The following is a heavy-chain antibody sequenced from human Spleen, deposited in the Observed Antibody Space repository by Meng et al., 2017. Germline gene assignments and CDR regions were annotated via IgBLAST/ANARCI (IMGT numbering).Heavy chain of an antibody. V-gene: IGHV4-31*01. CDR1: GAPISNGGYD. Sequence: QVQRKESGTGLETPHPPLALTCTLSGAPISNGGYDGTRIGQTPGQGLEWIGYIYYSGSTYYNPSLKSLVIISVETSKNQFSLKLSSVTAADTAVYYCTRGVCSSSCYFHNWFDPWGQGTLVTVSS. CDR3: TRGVCSSSCYFHNWFDP. D-gene: IGHD6-13*01. J-gene: IGHJ5*02. CDR2: IYYSGST.